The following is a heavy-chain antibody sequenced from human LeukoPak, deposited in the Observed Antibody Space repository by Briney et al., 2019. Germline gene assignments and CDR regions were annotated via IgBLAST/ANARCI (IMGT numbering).Heavy chain of an antibody. CDR2: THYDGSKK. Sequence: PGGSLRLSCAASGFSFSSYGMHWVRQAPGKGLEWMVFTHYDGSKKYYADSVKGRFTISRDNSKNTLYLQMNSLRGDDTAVYYCVKNGINCSGYCFYYYYYYMDVWGKGTTVTVSS. D-gene: IGHD2-21*01. CDR1: GFSFSSYG. J-gene: IGHJ6*03. CDR3: VKNGINCSGYCFYYYYYYMDV. V-gene: IGHV3-30*02.